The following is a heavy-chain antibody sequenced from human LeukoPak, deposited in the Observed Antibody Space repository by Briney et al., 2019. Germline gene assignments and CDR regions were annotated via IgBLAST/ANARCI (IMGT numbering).Heavy chain of an antibody. CDR1: GYTFTSYG. V-gene: IGHV1-18*01. D-gene: IGHD3-22*01. Sequence: ASVKVSCKASGYTFTSYGISWVRQAPGQGLEGMGWISAYNGNTNYAQKLQGRVTMTTDTSTSTAYMELRSLRSDDTAVYYCARAETYYYDSSGYSFDYWGQGTLVTVSS. CDR2: ISAYNGNT. CDR3: ARAETYYYDSSGYSFDY. J-gene: IGHJ4*02.